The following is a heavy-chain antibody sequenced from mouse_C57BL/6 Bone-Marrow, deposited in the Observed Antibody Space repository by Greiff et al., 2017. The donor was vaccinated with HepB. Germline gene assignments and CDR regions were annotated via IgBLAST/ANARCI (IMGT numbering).Heavy chain of an antibody. CDR2: IYPRSGNT. V-gene: IGHV1-81*01. Sequence: VQLQQSGAELARPGASVKLSCKASGYTFTSYGISWVKQRTGQGLEWIGEIYPRSGNTYYNEKFKGKATLTADKSSSTAYMELRSLTSEDSAVYFCARRGYEGYYGYFDYWGQGTTLTVSS. CDR3: ARRGYEGYYGYFDY. J-gene: IGHJ2*01. D-gene: IGHD2-3*01. CDR1: GYTFTSYG.